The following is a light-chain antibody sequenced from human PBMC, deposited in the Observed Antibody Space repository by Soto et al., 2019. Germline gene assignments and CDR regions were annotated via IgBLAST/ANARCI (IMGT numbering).Light chain of an antibody. CDR3: QQRSNWIT. V-gene: IGKV3D-20*02. CDR1: QSISSTQ. CDR2: GAS. Sequence: EIFFAQSPDTLAFSPVERSTLSCWASQSISSTQLVWYQQKPGQAPRLLIYGASSRATGIPDRFSGSGSGTDFTLTISSLEPEDFAVYYCQQRSNWITFGQGTRLEIK. J-gene: IGKJ5*01.